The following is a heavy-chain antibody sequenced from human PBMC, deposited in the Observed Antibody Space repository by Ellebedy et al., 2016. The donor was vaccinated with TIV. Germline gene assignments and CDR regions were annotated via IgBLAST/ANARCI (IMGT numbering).Heavy chain of an antibody. V-gene: IGHV3-48*02. CDR1: GFNFRNYA. Sequence: GESLKISCAASGFNFRNYAMHWVRQAPGRGLQWVSYITSDERNIYYADSVKGRFTISRDNAKSSVYLQMNSLIDEDTALYYCLRARQWGFEYWGPGILVTVSS. CDR2: ITSDERNI. J-gene: IGHJ4*02. D-gene: IGHD6-19*01. CDR3: LRARQWGFEY.